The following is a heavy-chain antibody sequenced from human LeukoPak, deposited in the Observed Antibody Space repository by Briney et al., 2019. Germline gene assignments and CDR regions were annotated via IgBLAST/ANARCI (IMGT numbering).Heavy chain of an antibody. V-gene: IGHV3-48*01. CDR2: ISSSSSTI. CDR3: ARDRAAGVVVPAATDLYYYYGMDV. D-gene: IGHD2-2*01. Sequence: PGGSLRLSCAASGFTFSSYSMNWVRQAPGKGLEWVSYISSSSSTIYYADSVKGRFTISRDNAKNSLYLQMNSLRAEDTAVYYCARDRAAGVVVPAATDLYYYYGMDVWGQGTTVTVSS. CDR1: GFTFSSYS. J-gene: IGHJ6*02.